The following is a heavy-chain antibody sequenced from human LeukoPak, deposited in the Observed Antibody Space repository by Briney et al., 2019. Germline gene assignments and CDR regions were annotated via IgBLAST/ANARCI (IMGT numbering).Heavy chain of an antibody. CDR2: ISYDGSNK. D-gene: IGHD5-24*01. CDR3: ARYYVEMSTVDY. J-gene: IGHJ4*02. Sequence: GGSLRLSCAASGFTFSSYGMHWVRQAPGKGLEWVAVISYDGSNKYYADSVKGRFTISRDNSKNTLYLQMNSLRAEGTAVYYCARYYVEMSTVDYWGQGTLVTVSS. V-gene: IGHV3-30*03. CDR1: GFTFSSYG.